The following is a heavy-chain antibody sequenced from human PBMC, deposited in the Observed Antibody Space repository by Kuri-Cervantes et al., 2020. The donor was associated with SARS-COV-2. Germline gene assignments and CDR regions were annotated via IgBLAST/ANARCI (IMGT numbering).Heavy chain of an antibody. J-gene: IGHJ4*02. CDR3: ARDWYRSSWYWNGAFDY. CDR1: GFTFSSYW. Sequence: GESLKISCASSGFTFSSYWMSWVRQAPGKGLEWVANIKQDGSEKYYVYSVKGRFTISRDNDKNSLYLQMNSLRAEDTAVYYCARDWYRSSWYWNGAFDYWGQGTLVTVSS. D-gene: IGHD6-13*01. CDR2: IKQDGSEK. V-gene: IGHV3-7*01.